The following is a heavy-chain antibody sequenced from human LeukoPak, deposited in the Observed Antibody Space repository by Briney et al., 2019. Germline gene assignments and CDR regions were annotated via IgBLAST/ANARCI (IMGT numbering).Heavy chain of an antibody. CDR1: GYTFTDYY. CDR2: INPNSGGT. Sequence: ASVTVSFKASGYTFTDYYMHWVRQAPGQGLEWMGWINPNSGGTNYAQKFQGRVTMTRDPSISTAYMELSRLRSDDTAMYYGAMNWNYNYWGQGTLVTVSS. CDR3: AMNWNYNY. D-gene: IGHD1-7*01. J-gene: IGHJ4*02. V-gene: IGHV1-2*02.